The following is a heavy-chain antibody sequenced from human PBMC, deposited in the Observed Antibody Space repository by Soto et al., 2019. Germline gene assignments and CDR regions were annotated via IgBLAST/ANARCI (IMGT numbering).Heavy chain of an antibody. CDR3: ARLSGDHSAFFSYGMDA. D-gene: IGHD2-21*01. J-gene: IGHJ6*02. Sequence: GGSLRLSCAASGFTFDTYLMNWVRQAPGKGPEWLSGINSDGTISSYADSVKGRFTISRDNARNTLSLQMNSLRADDTAVYYCARLSGDHSAFFSYGMDAWGPGTTVTV. CDR1: GFTFDTYL. V-gene: IGHV3-74*01. CDR2: INSDGTIS.